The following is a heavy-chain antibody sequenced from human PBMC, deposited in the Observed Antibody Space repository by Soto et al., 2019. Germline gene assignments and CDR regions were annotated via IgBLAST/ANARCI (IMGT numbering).Heavy chain of an antibody. CDR3: ASSVVVDYSPRNAFDI. CDR1: GGSISSSSYY. V-gene: IGHV4-39*01. D-gene: IGHD2-15*01. J-gene: IGHJ3*02. CDR2: IYYSGST. Sequence: SETLSLTCTVSGGSISSSSYYWGWIRQPPGKGLEWIGSIYYSGSTYYNPSLKSRVTISVDTSKNQFSLKLSSVTAADTAVYYCASSVVVDYSPRNAFDIWGQGTMVTVSS.